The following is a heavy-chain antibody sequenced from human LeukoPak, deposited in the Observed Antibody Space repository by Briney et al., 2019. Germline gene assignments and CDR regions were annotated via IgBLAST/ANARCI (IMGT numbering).Heavy chain of an antibody. CDR1: GGSISSSSYY. J-gene: IGHJ6*02. Sequence: PSETLSLTCTVSGGSISSSSYYWGWIRQPPGKGLEWIGSIYYSGSTYYNPSLKSRVTISVDTSKNQFSLKLSSVTAADTAVYYYASMANYYYYGMDVWGQGTMVTVSS. CDR2: IYYSGST. V-gene: IGHV4-39*01. CDR3: ASMANYYYYGMDV. D-gene: IGHD3-10*01.